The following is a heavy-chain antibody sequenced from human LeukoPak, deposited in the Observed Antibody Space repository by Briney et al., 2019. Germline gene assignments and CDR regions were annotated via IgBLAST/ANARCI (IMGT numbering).Heavy chain of an antibody. Sequence: SQTLSLTCAISGDSLSSNSAAWIWIRQSPPRGLEWLGRTYYRSKWYNDYAVAEKSRITINPDTSKDQFSLQLNSVTPEDTAVYYCARDGSVSYSVYFDYWGQGTLVTVSS. CDR3: ARDGSVSYSVYFDY. J-gene: IGHJ4*02. V-gene: IGHV6-1*01. D-gene: IGHD1-26*01. CDR2: TYYRSKWYN. CDR1: GDSLSSNSAA.